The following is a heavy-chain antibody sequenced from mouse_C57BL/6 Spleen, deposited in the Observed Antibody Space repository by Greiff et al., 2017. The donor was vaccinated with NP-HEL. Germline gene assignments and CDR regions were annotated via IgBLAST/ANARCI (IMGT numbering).Heavy chain of an antibody. CDR3: ARANVTRDYFDY. CDR2: IDPSDSYT. V-gene: IGHV1-69*01. J-gene: IGHJ2*01. CDR1: GYTFTSYW. D-gene: IGHD2-12*01. Sequence: QVQLKQPGAELVMPGASVKLSCKASGYTFTSYWMHWVKQRPGQGLEWIGEIDPSDSYTNYNQKFKGKSTLTADKSSSTAYMQLSSLTSEDSAVYYCARANVTRDYFDYWGQGTTLTVSS.